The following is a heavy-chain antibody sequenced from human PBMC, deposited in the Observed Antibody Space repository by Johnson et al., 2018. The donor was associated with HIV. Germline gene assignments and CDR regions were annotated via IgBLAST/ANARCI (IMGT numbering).Heavy chain of an antibody. CDR3: ARARYTSDWYLYDAFDL. CDR1: GFTFDDYG. V-gene: IGHV3-20*01. J-gene: IGHJ3*01. D-gene: IGHD6-13*01. CDR2: LHSDGST. Sequence: VQLVESGGGVVRPGGSLRLSCAASGFTFDDYGMSWVRQAPGKGLEWVSILHSDGSTFNTDSVKGRFTISRDNSKNTLYLQMNSLRAEDTAVYHCARARYTSDWYLYDAFDLWGQGTMVTVSS.